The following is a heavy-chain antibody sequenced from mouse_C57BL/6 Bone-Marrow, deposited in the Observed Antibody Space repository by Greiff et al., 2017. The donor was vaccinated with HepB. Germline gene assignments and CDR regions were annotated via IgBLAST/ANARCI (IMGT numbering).Heavy chain of an antibody. CDR3: ARSTIPGYWYFDV. CDR1: GYTFTSYW. Sequence: VQLQQPGAELVKPGASVKLSCKASGYTFTSYWMHWVKQRPGQGLEWIGMIHPNSGSTNYNEKFKRKATLTVDKSSSTAYMQLSSLTSEDSAVYYCARSTIPGYWYFDVWGTGTTVTVSS. J-gene: IGHJ1*03. D-gene: IGHD2-1*01. CDR2: IHPNSGST. V-gene: IGHV1-64*01.